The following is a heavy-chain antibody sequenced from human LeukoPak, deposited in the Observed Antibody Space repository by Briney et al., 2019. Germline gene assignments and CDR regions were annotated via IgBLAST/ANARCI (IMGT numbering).Heavy chain of an antibody. D-gene: IGHD5-18*01. J-gene: IGHJ6*03. CDR2: IIPIFGTA. V-gene: IGHV1-69*06. Sequence: GASVKVSCKASGYTFTSYGISWVRQAPGQRLEWMGGIIPIFGTANYAQKFQGRVTITADKSTSTAYMELSSLRSEDTAVYYCARARGYSYGYGQYYYYYMDVWGKGTTVTVSS. CDR1: GYTFTSYG. CDR3: ARARGYSYGYGQYYYYYMDV.